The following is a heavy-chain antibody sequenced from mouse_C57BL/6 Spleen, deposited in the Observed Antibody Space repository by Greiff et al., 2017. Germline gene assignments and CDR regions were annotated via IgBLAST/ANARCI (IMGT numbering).Heavy chain of an antibody. CDR3: ARRYDGDNRYFDV. Sequence: QVQLQQPGAELVRPGSSVKLSCKASGYTFTSYWMHWVKQRPGQGLEWIGNIYPSDSDTHYNQKFKDKAILTVDKSSSTAYMQLSSLTSEDSAVYDCARRYDGDNRYFDVWGTGTTVTVSS. CDR2: IYPSDSDT. D-gene: IGHD2-3*01. CDR1: GYTFTSYW. J-gene: IGHJ1*03. V-gene: IGHV1-61*01.